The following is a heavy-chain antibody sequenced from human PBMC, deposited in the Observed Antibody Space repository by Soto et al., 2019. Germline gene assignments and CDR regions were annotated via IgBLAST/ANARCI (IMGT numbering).Heavy chain of an antibody. V-gene: IGHV3-48*04. D-gene: IGHD5-12*01. CDR3: ARVAKQQMVREFDY. CDR2: ISNGGSNT. J-gene: IGHJ4*02. Sequence: GGSLRLSCAASGFTFSSYGMHWVRQAPGKGLEWVSDISNGGSNTKYADSVKGRFTISRDNAKNSVYLQMNSLRVEDTAMYYCARVAKQQMVREFDYWGQGILVTVSS. CDR1: GFTFSSYG.